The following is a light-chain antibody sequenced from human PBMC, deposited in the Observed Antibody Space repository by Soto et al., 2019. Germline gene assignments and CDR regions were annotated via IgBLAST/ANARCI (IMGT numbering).Light chain of an antibody. J-gene: IGLJ2*01. CDR2: DVS. CDR3: SSYTSSSTV. Sequence: QSVLTQPASVSGSPGQSINISSTGTSSDVGGYNYVSWYQQHPGKAPKLMIYDVSNRPSGVSNRFSGSKSGNTASLTISGLQAEDEADYYCSSYTSSSTVFGGGTKLTVL. V-gene: IGLV2-14*01. CDR1: SSDVGGYNY.